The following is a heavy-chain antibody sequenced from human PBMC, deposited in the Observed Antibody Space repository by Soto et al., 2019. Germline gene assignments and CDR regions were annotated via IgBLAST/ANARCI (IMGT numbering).Heavy chain of an antibody. CDR1: GFTFSSYS. V-gene: IGHV3-21*01. CDR2: ISSSSSYI. D-gene: IGHD2-2*01. CDR3: ARGSCSSTSYYPLYYYGMDV. Sequence: PGGSLRLSCAASGFTFSSYSMNWVRQAPGKGLEWVSSISSSSSYIYYADSVKGRFTISRDNAKNSLYLQMNSLRAEDTAVYYCARGSCSSTSYYPLYYYGMDVWGQGTTVTVSS. J-gene: IGHJ6*02.